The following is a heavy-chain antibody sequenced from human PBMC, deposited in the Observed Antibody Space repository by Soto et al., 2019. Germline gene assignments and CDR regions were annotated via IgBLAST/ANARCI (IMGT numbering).Heavy chain of an antibody. CDR1: GASISLVGYS. CDR3: ARYDSSGDFDY. Sequence: QLHMQESGSGLVKHSQTLSLTCGVSGASISLVGYSCSWIRQPPGKGLEWIGYISHRGNTYYNPSLRSRVTISVDRSKNEFSLNLRSVNAADTAMYYCARYDSSGDFDYWGQGTLVTVSS. J-gene: IGHJ4*02. CDR2: ISHRGNT. D-gene: IGHD3-22*01. V-gene: IGHV4-30-2*01.